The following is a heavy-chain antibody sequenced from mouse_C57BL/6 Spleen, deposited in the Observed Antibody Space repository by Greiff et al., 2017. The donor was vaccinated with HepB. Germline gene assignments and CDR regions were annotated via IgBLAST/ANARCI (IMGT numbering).Heavy chain of an antibody. CDR3: ARGYGNYDYFDY. V-gene: IGHV1-20*01. J-gene: IGHJ2*01. CDR1: GYSFTGYF. CDR2: INPYNGDT. D-gene: IGHD2-1*01. Sequence: EVQLQQSGPELVKPGDSVKISCKASGYSFTGYFMNWVMQSHGKSLEWIGRINPYNGDTFYNQKFKGKATLTVDKSSSTAHMELRSLTSEDSAVYYCARGYGNYDYFDYWGQGTTLTVSS.